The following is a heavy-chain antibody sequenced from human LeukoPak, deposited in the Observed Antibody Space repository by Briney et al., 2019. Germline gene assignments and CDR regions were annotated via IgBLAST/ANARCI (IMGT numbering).Heavy chain of an antibody. J-gene: IGHJ4*02. Sequence: SETLSHTCAVYGGSFSGYYWSWIRQPPGKGLEWIGSIYYSGSTSYNPSLKSRVTISIDTSKNQFSLKLSSVTAADTAVYYCARRGDYWGQGTLVTVSS. CDR1: GGSFSGYY. CDR3: ARRGDY. CDR2: IYYSGST. V-gene: IGHV4-34*01. D-gene: IGHD3-10*01.